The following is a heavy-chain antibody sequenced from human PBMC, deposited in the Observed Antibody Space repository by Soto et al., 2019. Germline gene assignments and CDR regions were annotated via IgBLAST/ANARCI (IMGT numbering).Heavy chain of an antibody. Sequence: QVQLAQSGPELKKPGASLEVSCRASGYTFSNYGISWVRQVPGQGLEWMAWISVKNGDTNFAQKFQGRLSVTTDTHASTTYFIRRSLRSDDTAVYYGSRLTTLSTPKYRFCYKMAIWGKGTRVTVSS. D-gene: IGHD4-17*01. CDR1: GYTFSNYG. CDR3: SRLTTLSTPKYRFCYKMAI. V-gene: IGHV1-18*01. CDR2: ISVKNGDT. J-gene: IGHJ6*03.